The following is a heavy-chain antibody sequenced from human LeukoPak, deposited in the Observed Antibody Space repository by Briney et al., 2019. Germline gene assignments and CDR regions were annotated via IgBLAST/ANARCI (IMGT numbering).Heavy chain of an antibody. CDR1: GYTFTSYD. CDR2: INPNSGGT. D-gene: IGHD5-18*01. J-gene: IGHJ3*02. V-gene: IGHV1-2*06. Sequence: ASVKVSCKASGYTFTSYDINWVRQAPGQGLEWMGRINPNSGGTNYAQKFQGRVTMTRDTSISTAYMELSRLRSDDTAVYYCASFVDTAMADAFDIWGQGTMVTVSS. CDR3: ASFVDTAMADAFDI.